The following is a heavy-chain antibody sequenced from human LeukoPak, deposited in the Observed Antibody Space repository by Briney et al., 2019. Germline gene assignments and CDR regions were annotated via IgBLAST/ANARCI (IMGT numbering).Heavy chain of an antibody. CDR2: INPNSGGT. J-gene: IGHJ6*03. Sequence: ASVKVSCKASGYTFTGYYMHWVRQAPGQGLEWMGWINPNSGGTNYAQKFQGRVTMTRDTSISTAYMELSRLRSDDTAVYYCARDSYPSYYYYYYMDVWGKGTRSPSP. D-gene: IGHD6-6*01. CDR3: ARDSYPSYYYYYYMDV. V-gene: IGHV1-2*02. CDR1: GYTFTGYY.